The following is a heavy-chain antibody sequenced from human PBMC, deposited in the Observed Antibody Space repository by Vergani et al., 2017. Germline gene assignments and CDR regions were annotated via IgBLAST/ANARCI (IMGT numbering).Heavy chain of an antibody. CDR1: GGSISSSSYY. CDR3: ARQYFEAALLLLNPPNWFDP. CDR2: IYYSGST. V-gene: IGHV4-39*01. J-gene: IGHJ5*02. D-gene: IGHD2-2*01. Sequence: QLQLQESGPGLVKPSETLSLTCTVSGGSISSSSYYWGWIRQPPGKGLEWIGSIYYSGSTYYNPSLKRRVTISVDTSKNQFSLKLSSVTAADTAVYYCARQYFEAALLLLNPPNWFDPWGQGTLVTVSS.